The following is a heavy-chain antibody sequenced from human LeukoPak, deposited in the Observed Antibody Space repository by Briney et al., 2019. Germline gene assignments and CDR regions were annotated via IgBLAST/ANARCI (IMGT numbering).Heavy chain of an antibody. CDR1: GYTFTSYD. D-gene: IGHD7-27*01. CDR3: ARTRPNWGFDDY. J-gene: IGHJ4*02. V-gene: IGHV1-8*01. Sequence: ASVKVSCKASGYTFTSYDINWVRQATGQGLEWMGWMSPNSGDTGYAQKFQGRVTMTRDTSISTAYMELTSLRSEDTAVYYCARTRPNWGFDDYWAQGTLVTVSS. CDR2: MSPNSGDT.